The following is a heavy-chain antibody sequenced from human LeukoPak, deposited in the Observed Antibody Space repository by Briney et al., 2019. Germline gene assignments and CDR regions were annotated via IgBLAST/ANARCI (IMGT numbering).Heavy chain of an antibody. CDR3: AGHRYCSSTSCLDY. J-gene: IGHJ4*02. CDR1: GGSISSSSYY. CDR2: IYYSGST. Sequence: PSETLSLTCTVSGGSISSSSYYWGWIRQPPGKGLEWIGSIYYSGSTYYNPSLKGRVTISVDTSKNQFSLKLSSVTAADTAVYYCAGHRYCSSTSCLDYWGQGTLVTVSS. V-gene: IGHV4-39*01. D-gene: IGHD2-2*01.